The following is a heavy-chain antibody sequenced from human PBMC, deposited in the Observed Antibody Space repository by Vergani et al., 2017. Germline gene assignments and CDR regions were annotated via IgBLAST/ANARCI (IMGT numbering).Heavy chain of an antibody. CDR2: MIPIFGTA. CDR3: AGDHPIVVVVAATRSRIWNWFDP. CDR1: GGTFSSYA. Sequence: QVQLVQSGAEVKKPGSSVKVSCKASGGTFSSYAISWVRQAPGQGREWMGGMIPIFGTANSAQKFQGRVTMTRDTSISTAYMEVSRLRSDETAVFFCAGDHPIVVVVAATRSRIWNWFDPWGQGTLVTVSS. V-gene: IGHV1-69*06. J-gene: IGHJ5*02. D-gene: IGHD2-15*01.